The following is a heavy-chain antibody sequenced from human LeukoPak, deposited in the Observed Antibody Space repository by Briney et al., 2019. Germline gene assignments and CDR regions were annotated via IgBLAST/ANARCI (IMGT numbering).Heavy chain of an antibody. V-gene: IGHV3-30*03. CDR3: ARAGVGNIVVVPAAFLNDY. J-gene: IGHJ4*02. D-gene: IGHD2-2*01. Sequence: GGSLRLSCATSGFTFSNYGFHWVRQAPGKGLEWVAVILYDGSSRYYLDSVKGRFTISRDNAKNSLYLQMNSLRAEDTAVYYCARAGVGNIVVVPAAFLNDYWGQGTLVTVSS. CDR2: ILYDGSSR. CDR1: GFTFSNYG.